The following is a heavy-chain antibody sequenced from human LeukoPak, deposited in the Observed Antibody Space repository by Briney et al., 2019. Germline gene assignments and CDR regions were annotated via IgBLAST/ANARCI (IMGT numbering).Heavy chain of an antibody. V-gene: IGHV3-23*01. D-gene: IGHD2-15*01. J-gene: IGHJ4*02. CDR1: GFTFSSYA. CDR2: ISGSGGTT. CDR3: ATRLVVAAIGWSDY. Sequence: VGSLRLSCAASGFTFSSYAMSWVRQAPGKGLEWVAVISGSGGTTYYADSVKGRFTISRDNSKNTLFLQMNSLRAEDTAVYYCATRLVVAAIGWSDYWGQGTLVTVSS.